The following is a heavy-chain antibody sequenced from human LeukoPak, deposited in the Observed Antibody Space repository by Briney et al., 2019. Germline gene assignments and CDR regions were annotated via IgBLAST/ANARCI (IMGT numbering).Heavy chain of an antibody. J-gene: IGHJ4*02. Sequence: ASVKVSCKASGYTFTSYYMYWVRQAPGQGLEWMGIINPSGGSTSYAQKFQGRVTLTRDTSISTAYMELTRLRSDDTAVYYCAMQQNSLFDYWGQGTLVTVSS. CDR3: AMQQNSLFDY. CDR1: GYTFTSYY. D-gene: IGHD6-13*01. CDR2: INPSGGST. V-gene: IGHV1-46*01.